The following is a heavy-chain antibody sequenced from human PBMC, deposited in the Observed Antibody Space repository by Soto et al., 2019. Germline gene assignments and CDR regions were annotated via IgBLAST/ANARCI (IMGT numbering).Heavy chain of an antibody. CDR3: ARRRDGYNLVAFDI. V-gene: IGHV5-10-1*01. CDR2: IDPSDSHT. D-gene: IGHD5-12*01. CDR1: GYTFSTYW. Sequence: QAVKLSDKGCGYTFSTYWMNWVRQMNGKGPVWMGRIDPSDSHTNYSPSFQGHVTISADKSISTAYLQWSSLKASDTAIYYCARRRDGYNLVAFDIWGQGTIVTGSS. J-gene: IGHJ3*02.